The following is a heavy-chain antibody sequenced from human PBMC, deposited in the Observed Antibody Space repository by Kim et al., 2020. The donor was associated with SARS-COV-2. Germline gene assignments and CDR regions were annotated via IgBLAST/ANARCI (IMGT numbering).Heavy chain of an antibody. Sequence: NPSLKSRVTISVDTSKNQFSLKLGSVTAADTAVYYCARIIAVAGTRGFDYWGQGTLVTVSS. D-gene: IGHD6-19*01. CDR3: ARIIAVAGTRGFDY. J-gene: IGHJ4*02. V-gene: IGHV4-39*01.